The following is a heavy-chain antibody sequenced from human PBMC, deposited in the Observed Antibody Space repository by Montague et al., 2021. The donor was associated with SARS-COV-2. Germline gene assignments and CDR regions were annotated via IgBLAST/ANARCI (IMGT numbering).Heavy chain of an antibody. CDR1: GGSISSGSYY. J-gene: IGHJ5*02. Sequence: TLSLTCTVSGGSISSGSYYWSWIRQPAGKGLEWIGRIYTSGSTNYSPPLKSRVTISVDTSKNQFSLKLSSVTAADTAVYYCARGCSGGSCYPNPFSTWGQGTLVTVSS. CDR3: ARGCSGGSCYPNPFST. D-gene: IGHD2-15*01. V-gene: IGHV4-61*02. CDR2: IYTSGST.